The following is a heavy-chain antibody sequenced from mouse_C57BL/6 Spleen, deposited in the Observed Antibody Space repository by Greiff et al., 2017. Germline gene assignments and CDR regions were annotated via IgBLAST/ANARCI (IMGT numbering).Heavy chain of an antibody. CDR3: ATYYGRGAMDY. CDR1: GYTFTNYW. J-gene: IGHJ4*01. Sequence: QVQLKESGAELVRPGTSVKMSCKASGYTFTNYWIGWAKQRPGHGLEWIGDIYPGGGYTNYNEKFKGKATLTADKSSSTAYMQFSSLTSEDSAIYYCATYYGRGAMDYWGQGTSVTVSS. D-gene: IGHD1-1*01. V-gene: IGHV1-63*01. CDR2: IYPGGGYT.